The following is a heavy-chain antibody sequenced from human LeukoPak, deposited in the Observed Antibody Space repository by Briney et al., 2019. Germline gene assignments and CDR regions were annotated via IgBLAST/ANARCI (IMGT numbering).Heavy chain of an antibody. CDR2: IYSGGST. V-gene: IGHV3-53*01. Sequence: GGSLRLSCAASGFTVSSNYMSWVRQAPGKGLKWVSVIYSGGSTYYADSVKGRFTISRDNSKNTLYLQMNSLRAEDTAVYYCARESTDPRATDYWGQGTLVTVSS. J-gene: IGHJ4*02. CDR3: ARESTDPRATDY. CDR1: GFTVSSNY.